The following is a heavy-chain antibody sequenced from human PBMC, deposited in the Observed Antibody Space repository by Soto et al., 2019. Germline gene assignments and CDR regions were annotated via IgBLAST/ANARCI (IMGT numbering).Heavy chain of an antibody. D-gene: IGHD3-3*01. CDR2: ISGSGGST. J-gene: IGHJ4*02. CDR3: AKQITIFGVVNIPIDY. Sequence: PGGSMRLSCAASGFTFSCYAMSWVGQAYGKGLEWVSAISGSGGSTYYADSVKGRFTISRDNSKNTLYLQMNSLRAEDTAVYYCAKQITIFGVVNIPIDYWGQGTLVTVSS. CDR1: GFTFSCYA. V-gene: IGHV3-23*01.